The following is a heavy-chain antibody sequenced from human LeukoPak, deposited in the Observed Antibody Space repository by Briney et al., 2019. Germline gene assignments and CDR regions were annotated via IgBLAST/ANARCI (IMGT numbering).Heavy chain of an antibody. J-gene: IGHJ5*02. V-gene: IGHV3-33*01. CDR2: IWYDGSNK. CDR3: ARDHHYYDSSGSWFDP. CDR1: GFTFSSHG. Sequence: PGGSLRLSCAASGFTFSSHGMHWVRQAPGKGLEWVAVIWYDGSNKYYADSVKGRFTISRDNSKNTLYLQMNSLRAEDTAVYYCARDHHYYDSSGSWFDPWGQGTLVTVSS. D-gene: IGHD3-22*01.